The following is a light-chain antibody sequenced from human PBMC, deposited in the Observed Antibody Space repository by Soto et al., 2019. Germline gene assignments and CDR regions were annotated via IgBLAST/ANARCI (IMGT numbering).Light chain of an antibody. J-gene: IGKJ1*01. CDR2: AAS. Sequence: AIQMTQSPSSLSASVGDRVTITFRTSQGIRNDLGWYQQKPGKAPKLLIYAASSLQSGVPSRSSGSGSGIDFTLTISSLQPEDFATYYCLQAYNYPPTFGQGTKVEIK. CDR1: QGIRND. V-gene: IGKV1-6*01. CDR3: LQAYNYPPT.